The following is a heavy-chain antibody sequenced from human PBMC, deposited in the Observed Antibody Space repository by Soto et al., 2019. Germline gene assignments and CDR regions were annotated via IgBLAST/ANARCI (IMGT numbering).Heavy chain of an antibody. Sequence: EVQLLESGGGLVQPGGSLRLSCAASGFTFSSYSMTWVRQAPGRGLEWVSTVSGSGGSTYYADSVKGRFTISRDNSKNTLYLQMNSLRVEDTAVYYCAKDWTAIWGQGTMVTVSS. J-gene: IGHJ3*02. CDR2: VSGSGGST. D-gene: IGHD2-21*02. CDR3: AKDWTAI. CDR1: GFTFSSYS. V-gene: IGHV3-23*01.